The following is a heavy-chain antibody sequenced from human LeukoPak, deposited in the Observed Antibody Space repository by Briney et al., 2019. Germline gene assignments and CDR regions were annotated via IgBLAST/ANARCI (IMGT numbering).Heavy chain of an antibody. V-gene: IGHV3-23*01. J-gene: IGHJ5*02. D-gene: IGHD6-13*01. CDR1: GFTFSSYA. CDR2: ISGSGGST. CDR3: AKDRGVIAAAGNWFDP. Sequence: PGESLRLSCAASGFTFSSYAMSSVRQAPGKGLEWVSAISGSGGSTYYADSVKGRFTISRDNSKNTLYLQMNSLRAEDTAVYYCAKDRGVIAAAGNWFDPWGQGTLVTVSS.